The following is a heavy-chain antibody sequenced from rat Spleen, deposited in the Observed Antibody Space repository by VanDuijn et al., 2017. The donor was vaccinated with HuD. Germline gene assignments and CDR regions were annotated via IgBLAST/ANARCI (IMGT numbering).Heavy chain of an antibody. J-gene: IGHJ4*01. D-gene: IGHD1-6*01. CDR2: ISYDGSST. CDR3: TTEDVYYGLLRADYYVMDA. V-gene: IGHV5-46*01. Sequence: EVQLVESGGGLVQPGRSMKLSCAASGFTFSSFPMAWVRQAPTKGLEWVASISYDGSSTYYRDSVKGRFTISRDNAKSTLYLQMDSLRSEDTATYYCTTEDVYYGLLRADYYVMDAWGQGASVTVSS. CDR1: GFTFSSFP.